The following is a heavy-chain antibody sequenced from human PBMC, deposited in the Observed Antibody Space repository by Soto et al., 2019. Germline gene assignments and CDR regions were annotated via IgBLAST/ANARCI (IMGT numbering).Heavy chain of an antibody. Sequence: QVQLVQSGAEVKKPGSSVKVSCKASGGTFSSYTISWVRQAPGQGLEWMGRIIPILGIANYAQKFQGRVTITVDKSTSTAYMELSSLRSEDTAVYYCARDRGSSYYYGMDVWGQGTTVTVSS. J-gene: IGHJ6*02. CDR3: ARDRGSSYYYGMDV. D-gene: IGHD3-16*01. CDR1: GGTFSSYT. V-gene: IGHV1-69*08. CDR2: IIPILGIA.